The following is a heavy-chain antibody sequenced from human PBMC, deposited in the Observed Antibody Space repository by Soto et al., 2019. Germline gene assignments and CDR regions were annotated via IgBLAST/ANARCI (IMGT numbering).Heavy chain of an antibody. V-gene: IGHV4-39*01. D-gene: IGHD3-3*01. Sequence: SETLSLTCTVSGGSISKSIYYWGWIRQPPGKGLEWIVSIYYSGSTYYNPSLKSRVTISVDTSKNQFSLKLSSVTAADTAVYYCARVYDFWSGYYPYYFDYWGKETLVTVSS. CDR2: IYYSGST. CDR1: GGSISKSIYY. CDR3: ARVYDFWSGYYPYYFDY. J-gene: IGHJ4*02.